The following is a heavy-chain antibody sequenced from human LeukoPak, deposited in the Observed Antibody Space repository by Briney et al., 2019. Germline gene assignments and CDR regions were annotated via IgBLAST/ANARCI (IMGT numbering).Heavy chain of an antibody. V-gene: IGHV3-23*01. Sequence: PGGSLRLSCAASGFTFSSYAMSGVRQAPGKGLEWVSSMSGGGGSTYHADSVKGRFTISRDISKNTLYLQMTSLRAEDTAVYFCATARQGTTRDFEYWGQGTLVTVSS. CDR3: ATARQGTTRDFEY. D-gene: IGHD1-7*01. CDR2: MSGGGGST. CDR1: GFTFSSYA. J-gene: IGHJ4*02.